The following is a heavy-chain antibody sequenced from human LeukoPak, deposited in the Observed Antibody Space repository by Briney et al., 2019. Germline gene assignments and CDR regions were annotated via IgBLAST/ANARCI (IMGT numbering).Heavy chain of an antibody. V-gene: IGHV3-33*01. CDR3: AAHHGELGYFDY. CDR1: GFTFSSYG. Sequence: PGGSLRLSCAASGFTFSSYGMHWVRQAPGKGLEWVAVIWYDGSNKYYADSVKGRFTISRDNSKNTLYLQTNSLRAEDTAVYYCAAHHGELGYFDYWGQGTLVTVSS. D-gene: IGHD1-26*01. CDR2: IWYDGSNK. J-gene: IGHJ4*02.